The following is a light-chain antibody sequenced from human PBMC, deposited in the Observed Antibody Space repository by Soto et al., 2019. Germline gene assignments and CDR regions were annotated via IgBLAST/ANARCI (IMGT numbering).Light chain of an antibody. CDR2: AAS. CDR1: QGINNY. V-gene: IGKV1-27*01. J-gene: IGKJ3*01. Sequence: DIQMTQSPSSLSASVGDRVTITCRASQGINNYVAWYQQKPGKAPKLLLYAASTLQSGVPSRFSGSGSGTDFTLTISSLQSEVVATYSCQKYNSVPLFGPGTRVDIK. CDR3: QKYNSVPL.